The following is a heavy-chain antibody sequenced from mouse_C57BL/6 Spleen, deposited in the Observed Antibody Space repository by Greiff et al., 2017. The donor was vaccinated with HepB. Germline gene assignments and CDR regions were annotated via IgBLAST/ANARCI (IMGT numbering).Heavy chain of an antibody. J-gene: IGHJ4*01. V-gene: IGHV5-17*01. CDR1: GFTFSDYG. CDR3: ASDYGSRYYAMDY. D-gene: IGHD1-1*01. CDR2: ISSGSSTI. Sequence: EVKLMESGGGLVKPGGSLKLSCAASGFTFSDYGMHWVRQAPEEGLEWVAYISSGSSTIYYADTVKGRFTISRDNAKNTLFLQMTSLRSEDTAMYYCASDYGSRYYAMDYWGQGTSVTVSS.